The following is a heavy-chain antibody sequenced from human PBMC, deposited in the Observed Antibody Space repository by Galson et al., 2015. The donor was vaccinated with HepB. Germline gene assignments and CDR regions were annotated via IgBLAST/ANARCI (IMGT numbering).Heavy chain of an antibody. D-gene: IGHD5-18*01. V-gene: IGHV4-59*01. CDR3: ARVGHAGYGSWDY. CDR1: GGSISSYY. Sequence: SETLSLTCTVSGGSISSYYWSWIRQPPGKGLEWIGYIYYSGSTNYNPSLKSRVTISVDTSKNQFSLKLSSVTAADTAIYYCARVGHAGYGSWDYWGQGTLVTVSS. J-gene: IGHJ4*02. CDR2: IYYSGST.